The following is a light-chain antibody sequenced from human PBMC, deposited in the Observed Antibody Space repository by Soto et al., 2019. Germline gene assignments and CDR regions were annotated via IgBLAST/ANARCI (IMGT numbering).Light chain of an antibody. CDR2: GAC. Sequence: EIVLTQSPGTLSLSPGERATLSCRASQSVSSSYLAWYKQKPGQAPRLLIYGACSRATGIPDRFSGSGSGTDFTLTISRLEPEDFAVYYCQQYGSSPQTFGQGTKVEIK. CDR1: QSVSSSY. J-gene: IGKJ1*01. V-gene: IGKV3-20*01. CDR3: QQYGSSPQT.